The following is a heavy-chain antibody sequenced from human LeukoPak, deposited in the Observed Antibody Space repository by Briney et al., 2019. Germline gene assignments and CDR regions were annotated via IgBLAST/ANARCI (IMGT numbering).Heavy chain of an antibody. V-gene: IGHV4-59*10. Sequence: SETLSLTCAVYGGSFSGYYWSWIRQPAGKGLEWIGRIYTSGSTNYNPSLKSRVTMSVDTSKNQFSLNLGSVTAADTALYYCARVGAYDRSGYYSYFDYWGQGTLVTVSS. CDR1: GGSFSGYY. CDR3: ARVGAYDRSGYYSYFDY. J-gene: IGHJ4*02. D-gene: IGHD3-22*01. CDR2: IYTSGST.